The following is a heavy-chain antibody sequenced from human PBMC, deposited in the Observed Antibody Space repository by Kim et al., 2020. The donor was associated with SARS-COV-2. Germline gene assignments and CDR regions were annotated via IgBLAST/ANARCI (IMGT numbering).Heavy chain of an antibody. J-gene: IGHJ4*02. CDR2: IYYSGST. CDR1: GGSISSYY. V-gene: IGHV4-59*01. Sequence: SETLSLTCTVSGGSISSYYWSWIRQPPGKGLEWIGYIYYSGSTNYNPSLKSRVTISVDTSKNQFSLKLSSVTAADTAVYYCASSYDSSGYNTPWDFDYWGQGTLVTVSS. D-gene: IGHD3-22*01. CDR3: ASSYDSSGYNTPWDFDY.